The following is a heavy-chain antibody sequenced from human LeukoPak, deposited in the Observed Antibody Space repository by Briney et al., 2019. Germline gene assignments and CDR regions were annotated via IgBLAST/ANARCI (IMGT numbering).Heavy chain of an antibody. Sequence: GRSLRLSCAASGFTFSSYDMHWVRQAPGKGLEWVAVISYDGSNKYYADSVKGRFTISRDNSKNTLYLQMNSLRAEDTAVYYCARSYYFRPFDYWGQGTLVTVSS. CDR3: ARSYYFRPFDY. D-gene: IGHD2/OR15-2a*01. V-gene: IGHV3-30*03. CDR2: ISYDGSNK. CDR1: GFTFSSYD. J-gene: IGHJ4*02.